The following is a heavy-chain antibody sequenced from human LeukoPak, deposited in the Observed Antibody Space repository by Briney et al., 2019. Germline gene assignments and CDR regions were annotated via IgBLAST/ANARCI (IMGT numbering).Heavy chain of an antibody. V-gene: IGHV3-9*01. Sequence: GGSLRLSCAASGFTFDDYAVHWVRQAPGEGLEWVSGISWNSDSIGYADSVKGRFTISRDNAKNSLYLQMNSLTSEDTALYYCAKASLPLWFGEFYAFDIWGQGTMVTVSS. CDR2: ISWNSDSI. J-gene: IGHJ3*02. CDR3: AKASLPLWFGEFYAFDI. D-gene: IGHD3-10*01. CDR1: GFTFDDYA.